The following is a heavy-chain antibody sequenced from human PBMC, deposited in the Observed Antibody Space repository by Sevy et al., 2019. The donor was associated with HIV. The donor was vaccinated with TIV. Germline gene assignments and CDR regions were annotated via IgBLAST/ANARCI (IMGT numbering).Heavy chain of an antibody. D-gene: IGHD1-1*01. CDR2: IWYDGRTE. Sequence: GGSLRLSCVASGFTFRSFSMHWVRQAPGKGLEWVAAIWYDGRTERYADSVQGRFTITRDNTKKTLYLQMNSLRDENTVIYYCGRDAARVIVPTAGFDSWGQGTMVTVSS. CDR1: GFTFRSFS. V-gene: IGHV3-33*01. J-gene: IGHJ5*01. CDR3: GRDAARVIVPTAGFDS.